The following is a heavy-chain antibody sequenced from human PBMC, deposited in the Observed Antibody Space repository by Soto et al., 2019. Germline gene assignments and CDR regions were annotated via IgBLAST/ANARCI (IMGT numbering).Heavy chain of an antibody. CDR1: GGSISSNNW. V-gene: IGHV4-4*02. D-gene: IGHD3-22*01. CDR3: AQDSSGFGYPFR. CDR2: SYHSGST. Sequence: QVQLQESGPGLVKPSGTLSLTCAVSGGSISSNNWWSWVRQPPGKGLEWIGESYHSGSTNYSPSPKSLVTILVDKSKNHSSLKLSSVTAAATAVYYCAQDSSGFGYPFRWGQGTLVAVSS. J-gene: IGHJ4*02.